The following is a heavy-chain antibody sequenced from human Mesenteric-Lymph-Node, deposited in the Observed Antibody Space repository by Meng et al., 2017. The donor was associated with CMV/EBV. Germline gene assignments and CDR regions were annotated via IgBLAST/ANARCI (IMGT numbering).Heavy chain of an antibody. J-gene: IGHJ4*02. Sequence: FPFSVFSISWVRQAPRKGLEWVSSISSRNSYIYYSDSMKGRFTISSDNAKNSLYLQMNSLRAEDTAVYYCARDWSGSYYGVYSFDYWGQGTLVTVSS. CDR2: ISSRNSYI. V-gene: IGHV3-21*01. D-gene: IGHD1-26*01. CDR3: ARDWSGSYYGVYSFDY. CDR1: FPFSVFS.